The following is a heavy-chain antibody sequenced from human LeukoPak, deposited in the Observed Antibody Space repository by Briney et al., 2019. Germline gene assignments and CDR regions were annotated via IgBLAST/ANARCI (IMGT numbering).Heavy chain of an antibody. CDR1: GFTFSSYV. Sequence: GGSLRLPCAASGFTFSSYVMHWVRQAPGKGLEYVSANSSDGGSTYYADSVKGRFTISRDNSKNTLYLHMGSLRAEDMAVYFCARYTYAADYWGQGTLVTVSS. J-gene: IGHJ4*02. V-gene: IGHV3-64*02. CDR3: ARYTYAADY. D-gene: IGHD2-2*01. CDR2: NSSDGGST.